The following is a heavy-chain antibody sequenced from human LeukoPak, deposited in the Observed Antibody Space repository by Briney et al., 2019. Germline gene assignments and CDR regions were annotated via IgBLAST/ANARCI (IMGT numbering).Heavy chain of an antibody. CDR1: GGYVKSGGYY. V-gene: IGHV4-31*11. D-gene: IGHD6-19*01. CDR2: IYYSGST. CDR3: ARQPVSSGWYQHSRALDY. J-gene: IGHJ4*02. Sequence: SYTVYLTSDLSGGYVKSGGYYWSWIRQQQRKGLEWIGYIYYSGSTYYNPSLKSRVTISVDTSKNQFSLKLSSVTAADTAVYYCARQPVSSGWYQHSRALDYWGQGTLVTVSS.